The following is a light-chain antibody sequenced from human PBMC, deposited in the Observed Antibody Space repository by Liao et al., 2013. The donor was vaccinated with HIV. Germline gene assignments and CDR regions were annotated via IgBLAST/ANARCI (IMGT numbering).Light chain of an antibody. V-gene: IGLV3-21*01. CDR1: NIGSKS. CDR2: YDT. CDR3: QAWDSSTFWV. Sequence: SYVVTQPPSVSVAPGKTARITCGGNNIGSKSVHWYQQKPGQAPVLVVYYDTGRPSGIPERFSGSNSGNTATLSISRVEAGDEADYYCQAWDSSTFWVFGGGTKLTVL. J-gene: IGLJ3*02.